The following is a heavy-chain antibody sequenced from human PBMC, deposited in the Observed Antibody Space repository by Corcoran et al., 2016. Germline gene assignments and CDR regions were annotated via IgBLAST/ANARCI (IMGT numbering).Heavy chain of an antibody. D-gene: IGHD1-20*01. V-gene: IGHV4-4*02. Sequence: QVQLQESGPGLMKPSGTLSLTCAVSGGSISSSTWWSLVRQPPGKGLEWIGEIFHSGSTNYNPSLKSRVTISVDTSKNQFSLRLTSVTAADTAMYYCASLYNRLWGQGTLVTVSS. CDR2: IFHSGST. CDR3: ASLYNRL. J-gene: IGHJ4*02. CDR1: GGSISSSTW.